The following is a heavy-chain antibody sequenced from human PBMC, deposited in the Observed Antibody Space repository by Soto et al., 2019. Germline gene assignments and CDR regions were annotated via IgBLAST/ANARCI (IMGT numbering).Heavy chain of an antibody. Sequence: GASVKVSCKASGYTFTSYAMHWVRQAPGQRLEWMGWINAGNGNTKYSQKFQGRVTMTTDTSTSTAYMELRSLRSDDTAVYYCARVSIAARGGWFDPWGQGTLVTVSS. CDR1: GYTFTSYA. V-gene: IGHV1-3*01. J-gene: IGHJ5*02. D-gene: IGHD6-6*01. CDR2: INAGNGNT. CDR3: ARVSIAARGGWFDP.